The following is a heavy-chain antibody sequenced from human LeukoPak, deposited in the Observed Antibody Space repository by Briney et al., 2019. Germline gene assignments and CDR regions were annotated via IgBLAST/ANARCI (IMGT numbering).Heavy chain of an antibody. Sequence: GGSLRLSCAASGFTFSGSAMHWVCQASGKGLEWVGRIRSKANSYATAYAASVKGRFTISRDDSKNTAYLQMNSLKTEDTAVYYCTAKGIAVADSYDYWGQGTLVTVSS. D-gene: IGHD6-19*01. J-gene: IGHJ4*02. V-gene: IGHV3-73*01. CDR2: IRSKANSYAT. CDR1: GFTFSGSA. CDR3: TAKGIAVADSYDY.